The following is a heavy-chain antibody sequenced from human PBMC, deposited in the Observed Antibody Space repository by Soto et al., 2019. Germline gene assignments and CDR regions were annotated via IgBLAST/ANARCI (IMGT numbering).Heavy chain of an antibody. Sequence: SETLSLTCTVSGGSISTYYWSWIRQPPGGTLEWIGYIYASGATTYNPSLESRVTMSVDMPNNEFSLELTSLTAADTAVYYCARSHSFDGSIYHYYFDFWGQGTLVTVS. V-gene: IGHV4-59*01. CDR1: GGSISTYY. J-gene: IGHJ4*02. CDR2: IYASGAT. D-gene: IGHD3-10*01. CDR3: ARSHSFDGSIYHYYFDF.